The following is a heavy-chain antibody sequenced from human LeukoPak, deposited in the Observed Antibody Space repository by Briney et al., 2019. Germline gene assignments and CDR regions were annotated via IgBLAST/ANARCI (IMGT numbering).Heavy chain of an antibody. CDR1: GFTFTSYG. CDR2: ISAYSGNT. J-gene: IGHJ6*02. D-gene: IGHD5-24*01. V-gene: IGHV1-18*04. Sequence: ASVKVSCKASGFTFTSYGFNWVRQAPGQGLEWMGWISAYSGNTNFAQKFQGRVTMTTDTSTSTVHMELRSLRSDDTAVYYCARDGVEMATYYYYAMDVWGQGITVTVSS. CDR3: ARDGVEMATYYYYAMDV.